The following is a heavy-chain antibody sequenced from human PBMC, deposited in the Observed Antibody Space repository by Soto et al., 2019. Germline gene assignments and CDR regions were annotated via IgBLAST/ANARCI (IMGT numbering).Heavy chain of an antibody. V-gene: IGHV3-15*07. J-gene: IGHJ4*02. CDR1: GFTFSNAW. Sequence: PGGSLRLSCAASGFTFSNAWMNWVRQAPRKGLEWVGRIKSKTDGGTTDYAAPVKGRFTISRDDSKNTLYLQMNSLKTEDTAVYYCTTGLGIVVVPAAMKSSHQVRYWGQGTLVTVSS. CDR3: TTGLGIVVVPAAMKSSHQVRY. CDR2: IKSKTDGGTT. D-gene: IGHD2-2*01.